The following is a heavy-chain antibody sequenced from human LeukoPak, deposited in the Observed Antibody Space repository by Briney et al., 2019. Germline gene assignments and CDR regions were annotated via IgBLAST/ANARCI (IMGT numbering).Heavy chain of an antibody. CDR1: GFIFDEYA. V-gene: IGHV3-9*01. Sequence: GRSLRLSCAGSGFIFDEYAMHWVRQAPGKGLEWVSGISWSSASIAYADSVKGRFTIPRDNAKNLLFLQMTSLIAADTALYYCVKGHCSRRSCFPNYYYYMDVWGTGTTVTVSS. CDR2: ISWSSASI. J-gene: IGHJ6*03. D-gene: IGHD2-2*01. CDR3: VKGHCSRRSCFPNYYYYMDV.